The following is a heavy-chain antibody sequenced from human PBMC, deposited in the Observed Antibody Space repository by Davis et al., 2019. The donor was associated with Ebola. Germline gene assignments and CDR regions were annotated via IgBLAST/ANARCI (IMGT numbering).Heavy chain of an antibody. V-gene: IGHV4-59*08. CDR2: ISYSGYT. CDR1: TGSIRPYY. J-gene: IGHJ4*02. D-gene: IGHD3-3*01. Sequence: SETLSLTCTVSTGSIRPYYWSWVRQFPGKGLEWLGYISYSGYTDYNPSLKSRVTISIDTSKNQFSLKLSSVTAADTAVYYCARLPDVLRFLEWLIDYWGQGTLVTVSS. CDR3: ARLPDVLRFLEWLIDY.